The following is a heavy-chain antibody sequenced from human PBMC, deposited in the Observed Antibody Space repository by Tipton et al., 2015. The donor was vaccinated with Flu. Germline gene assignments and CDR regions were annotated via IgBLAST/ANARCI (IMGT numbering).Heavy chain of an antibody. Sequence: TLSLTCTVSGGSISTYYWSWIRQPPGKGLEWIGYIYYSGSTNYNPSLKSRVTISVDTSKNQFSLKLSSVTAADTAVYYCARGGEGFCSDGICCGPARLFEYWGRGTLVTVSS. CDR1: GGSISTYY. CDR3: ARGGEGFCSDGICCGPARLFEY. CDR2: IYYSGST. D-gene: IGHD2-8*01. V-gene: IGHV4-59*01. J-gene: IGHJ4*02.